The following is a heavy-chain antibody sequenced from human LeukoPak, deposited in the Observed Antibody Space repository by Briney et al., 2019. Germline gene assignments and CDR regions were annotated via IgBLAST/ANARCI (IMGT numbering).Heavy chain of an antibody. D-gene: IGHD3-10*01. CDR3: ARNITSGWFDP. Sequence: KSSETLSLTCGLYGGSFNEYYWAWIRQSPGKGLEWISQIYYSGSTNYNPSLKSRVTISVDTSKNQFSLKLNSVTAADTAVYYCARNITSGWFDPWGQGTLVTVSS. CDR1: GGSFNEYY. CDR2: IYYSGST. V-gene: IGHV4-34*01. J-gene: IGHJ5*02.